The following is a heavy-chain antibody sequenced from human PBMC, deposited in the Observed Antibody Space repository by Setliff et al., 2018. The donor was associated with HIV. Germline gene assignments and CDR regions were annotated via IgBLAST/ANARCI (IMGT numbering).Heavy chain of an antibody. D-gene: IGHD3-16*01. Sequence: ASVKVSCKASGGTLNTYGISWVRQAPGQGLEWMGGIIPMFGIEKYAQKFQGRVKITADESTTTAYMELSSLRSEDTALYYCARGANILIRTDYYYHMDVWGKGTTGTVSS. CDR1: GGTLNTYG. CDR2: IIPMFGIE. J-gene: IGHJ6*03. CDR3: ARGANILIRTDYYYHMDV. V-gene: IGHV1-69*13.